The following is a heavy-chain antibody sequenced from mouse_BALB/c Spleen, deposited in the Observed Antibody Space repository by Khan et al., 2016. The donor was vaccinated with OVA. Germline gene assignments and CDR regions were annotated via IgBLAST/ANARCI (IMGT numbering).Heavy chain of an antibody. CDR3: ARDSNFDY. CDR1: GFTFSRFG. Sequence: EVHLVESGGGLVQPGGSRKLSCAASGFTFSRFGMHWVRQAPEKGLEWVAYISSGSSTIYYADTVKGRFTISRDNPKNTLFLQMNSLRSEDTAMYYCARDSNFDYWGQGTTLTVSS. J-gene: IGHJ2*01. V-gene: IGHV5-17*02. CDR2: ISSGSSTI.